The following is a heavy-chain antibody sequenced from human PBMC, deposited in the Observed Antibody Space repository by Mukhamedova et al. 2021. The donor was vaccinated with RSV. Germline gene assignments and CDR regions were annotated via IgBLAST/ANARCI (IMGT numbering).Heavy chain of an antibody. V-gene: IGHV1-69*01. CDR2: IIPIFGTA. J-gene: IGHJ3*02. CDR3: ARGRGDTMFGVVISPGDAFDI. D-gene: IGHD3-3*01. Sequence: EWMGGIIPIFGTANYAQKFQGRVTITADESTSTAYMELSSLRSEDTAVYYCARGRGDTMFGVVISPGDAFDIWGQGTMVTVSS.